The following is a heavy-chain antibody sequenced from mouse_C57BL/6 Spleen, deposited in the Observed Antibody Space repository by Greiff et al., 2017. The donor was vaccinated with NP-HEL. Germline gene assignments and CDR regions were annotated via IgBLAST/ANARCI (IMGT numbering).Heavy chain of an antibody. CDR1: GYTFTSYT. J-gene: IGHJ2*01. Sequence: VKLMESGAELARPGASVKMSCKASGYTFTSYTMHWVKQRPGQGLEWIGYINPSSGYTKYNQKFKDKATLTADKSSSTAYMQLSSLTSEDSAVYYCARCPITTVVANFDYWGQGTTLTVSS. D-gene: IGHD1-1*01. V-gene: IGHV1-4*01. CDR3: ARCPITTVVANFDY. CDR2: INPSSGYT.